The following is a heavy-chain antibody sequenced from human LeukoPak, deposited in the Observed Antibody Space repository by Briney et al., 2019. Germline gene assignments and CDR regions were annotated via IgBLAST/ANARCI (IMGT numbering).Heavy chain of an antibody. D-gene: IGHD3-16*02. CDR3: ARSRGGSYHY. CDR1: GFTFSTYW. CDR2: INTDGSTT. V-gene: IGHV3-74*01. Sequence: GGSLRLSCAASGFTFSTYWMHWVRQAPGKGLVWVSRINTDGSTTTYADSVKGRFTISRDNAKNTLYLQMNSLRVEDTAVYYCARSRGGSYHYWGQGTLVTVSS. J-gene: IGHJ4*02.